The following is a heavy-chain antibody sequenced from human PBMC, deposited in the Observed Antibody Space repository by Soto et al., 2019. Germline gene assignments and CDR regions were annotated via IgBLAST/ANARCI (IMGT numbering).Heavy chain of an antibody. V-gene: IGHV3-33*01. Sequence: QVHLVESGGGVVQPGKSLRLSCAASGFTFNNYGMHWVRQSPGKRLEWVAVIWFDGSNKFYGDSVRGRFAISRDNSKNTLYLQMNSLRAEDTAVYYCARAYSSGWYAGDYWGQGSLVTVSS. D-gene: IGHD6-19*01. CDR3: ARAYSSGWYAGDY. CDR2: IWFDGSNK. CDR1: GFTFNNYG. J-gene: IGHJ4*02.